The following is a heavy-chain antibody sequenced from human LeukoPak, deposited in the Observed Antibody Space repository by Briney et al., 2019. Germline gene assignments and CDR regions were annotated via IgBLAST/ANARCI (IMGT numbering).Heavy chain of an antibody. J-gene: IGHJ4*02. D-gene: IGHD1-26*01. V-gene: IGHV4-39*07. CDR3: AREGIVGATGVDY. CDR2: IYYSGST. CDR1: GGSISSSSYY. Sequence: PSETLSLTCTVSGGSISSSSYYWGWIRQPPGKGLEWIGSIYYSGSTYYNPSLKSRVTISVDTSKNQFSLKLSSVTAADTAVYYCAREGIVGATGVDYWGQGTLVIVSS.